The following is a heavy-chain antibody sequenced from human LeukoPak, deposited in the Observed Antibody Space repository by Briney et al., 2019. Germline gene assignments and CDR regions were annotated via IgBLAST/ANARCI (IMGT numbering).Heavy chain of an antibody. Sequence: GGSLRLSCAASGFTFSDYEMNWVRQAPGKGLEWVSYISSSVITIYYADSVKGRFTISRDNAKNSLYLQMNSLRAEDTAVYYCARGYFGGSCYPSLFDPWGQGTLVTVSS. J-gene: IGHJ5*02. CDR1: GFTFSDYE. V-gene: IGHV3-48*03. CDR2: ISSSVITI. CDR3: ARGYFGGSCYPSLFDP. D-gene: IGHD3-22*01.